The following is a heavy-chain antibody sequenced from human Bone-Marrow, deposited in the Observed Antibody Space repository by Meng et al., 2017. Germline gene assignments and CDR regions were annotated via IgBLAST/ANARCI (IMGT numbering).Heavy chain of an antibody. V-gene: IGHV3-7*03. CDR2: IKQDGSEK. D-gene: IGHD3-10*01. CDR1: GFTFSSYA. CDR3: AKALLWFGESYYYYGMDV. J-gene: IGHJ6*02. Sequence: GESLKISCAASGFTFSSYAMSWDRQAPGKGLEWVANIKQDGSEKYYVDSVKGRFTISRDNAKNSLYLQMNSLRAEDTAVYYCAKALLWFGESYYYYGMDVWGQGTTVTVSS.